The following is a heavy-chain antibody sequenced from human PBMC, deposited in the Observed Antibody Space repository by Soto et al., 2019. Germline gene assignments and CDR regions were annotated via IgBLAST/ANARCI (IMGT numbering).Heavy chain of an antibody. V-gene: IGHV3-23*01. J-gene: IGHJ4*02. CDR3: AKDRMRVGGYFDY. CDR2: ISGSGGST. CDR1: GFTFSSYA. D-gene: IGHD1-26*01. Sequence: PGGSLSLSCAASGFTFSSYAMSWVRQAPGKGLEWVSAISGSGGSTYYADSVRGRFTISRDNSKNTLYLQMNSLRAEDTAVYYCAKDRMRVGGYFDYWGQGTLVTVSS.